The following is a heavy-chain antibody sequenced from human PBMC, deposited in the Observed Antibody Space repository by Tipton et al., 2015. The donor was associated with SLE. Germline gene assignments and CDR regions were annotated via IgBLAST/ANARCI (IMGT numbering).Heavy chain of an antibody. V-gene: IGHV4-34*01. J-gene: IGHJ4*02. CDR1: GGSFSGYY. Sequence: TLSPTCAVYGGSFSGYYWSWIRQPPGKGLEWIGEINHSGSTNYNPSLKSRVTISVDTSKNPFSLKLSSVTAADTAVYYCASLRTEYYYGSRADYWGQGTLVTVSS. D-gene: IGHD3-10*01. CDR2: INHSGST. CDR3: ASLRTEYYYGSRADY.